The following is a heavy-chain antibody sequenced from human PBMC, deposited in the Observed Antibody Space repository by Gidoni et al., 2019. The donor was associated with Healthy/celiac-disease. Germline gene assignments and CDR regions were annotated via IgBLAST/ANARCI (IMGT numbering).Heavy chain of an antibody. CDR2: IKSKTDGGTT. Sequence: EVQLVESGGGLVKPGGSLSLSCAASGFPFSNAWMSWVRQAPGKGLEWVGRIKSKTDGGTTDYAAPVKGRFTISRDDSKNTLYLQMNSLKTEDTAVYYCTLLTSTEPGLPVYWGQGTLVTVSS. D-gene: IGHD2-15*01. CDR3: TLLTSTEPGLPVY. V-gene: IGHV3-15*01. J-gene: IGHJ4*02. CDR1: GFPFSNAW.